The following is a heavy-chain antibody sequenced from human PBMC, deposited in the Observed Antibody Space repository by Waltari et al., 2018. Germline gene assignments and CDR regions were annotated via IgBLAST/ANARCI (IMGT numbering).Heavy chain of an antibody. Sequence: QLQLQESGPGLVKPSETLSLTCTVSGGSISSSSYYWGWIRQPPGKGLEWIGEIYHSGSTNYNPSLKSRVTISVDKSKNQFSLKLSSVTAADTAVYYCAGPQGIAAAGTYYYWGQGTLVTVSS. CDR3: AGPQGIAAAGTYYY. V-gene: IGHV4-39*07. CDR2: IYHSGST. CDR1: GGSISSSSYY. J-gene: IGHJ4*02. D-gene: IGHD6-13*01.